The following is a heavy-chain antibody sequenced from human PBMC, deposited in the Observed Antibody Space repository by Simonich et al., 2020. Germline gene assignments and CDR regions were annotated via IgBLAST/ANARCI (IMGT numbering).Heavy chain of an antibody. CDR3: AGGVYCSSTSCSTYYYYGMDV. Sequence: EVQLVESGGGLVKPGGSLRLSCAASGFTFSSYSMNWVRQAPGKGLEWVSSISSSSSYIYYADSVKGRFTISRGNAKNSLYLQMNSLRAEDTAVYYCAGGVYCSSTSCSTYYYYGMDVWGQGTTVTVSS. CDR2: ISSSSSYI. D-gene: IGHD2-2*01. V-gene: IGHV3-21*01. J-gene: IGHJ6*02. CDR1: GFTFSSYS.